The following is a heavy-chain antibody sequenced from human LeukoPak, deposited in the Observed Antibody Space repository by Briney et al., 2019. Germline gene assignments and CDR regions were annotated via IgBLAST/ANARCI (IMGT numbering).Heavy chain of an antibody. J-gene: IGHJ5*02. CDR2: IFYSGNT. V-gene: IGHV4-59*08. CDR1: GGSISGYY. CDR3: ARYIAAFNWFDP. D-gene: IGHD2-21*01. Sequence: KPSETLSLTCTVSGGSISGYYWSWIRQSPGKGLEWIGHIFYSGNTNYNPSLKSRVTISVDTSKNQFSLKLNSVTAADSAAYYCARYIAAFNWFDPWGQGTLVTVSS.